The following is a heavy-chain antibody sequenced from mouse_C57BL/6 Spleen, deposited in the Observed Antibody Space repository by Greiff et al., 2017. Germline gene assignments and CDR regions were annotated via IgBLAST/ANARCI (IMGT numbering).Heavy chain of an antibody. D-gene: IGHD2-2*01. Sequence: VKLQESGAELVRPGASVTLSCKASGYTFTDYEMHWVKQTPVHGLEWIGAIDPETGGTAYNQKFKGKAILTADTSSSTAYMELRSLTSEDSAVYYCTRLGVTSWFAYWGQGTLVTVSA. J-gene: IGHJ3*01. CDR3: TRLGVTSWFAY. CDR2: IDPETGGT. CDR1: GYTFTDYE. V-gene: IGHV1-15*01.